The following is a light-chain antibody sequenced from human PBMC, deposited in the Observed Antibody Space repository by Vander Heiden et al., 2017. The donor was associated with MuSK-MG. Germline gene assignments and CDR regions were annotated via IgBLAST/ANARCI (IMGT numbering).Light chain of an antibody. V-gene: IGLV3-1*01. CDR1: KLGDKY. Sequence: SYELTQPPSVSVSPGQTASITCSGDKLGDKYACCYQQKPGQSLVLVIYQDSKRPPGIPERFSGANSGNTATLTISVTQAMDEADYYWQAWDSSTVVFGGGTKLTVL. CDR2: QDS. J-gene: IGLJ2*01. CDR3: QAWDSSTVV.